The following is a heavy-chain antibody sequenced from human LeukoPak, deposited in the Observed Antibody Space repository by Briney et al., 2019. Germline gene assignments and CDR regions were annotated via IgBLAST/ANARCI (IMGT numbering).Heavy chain of an antibody. Sequence: PGGSLRLSCAASGFTFSSYSMNWVRQAPGKGLEWVSYISSSSSTIYYADSVKGRFTISRDNAKNSLYLQMNSLRAEDTAVYYCARITIFGEGAMDVWGIGTTVTVSS. CDR2: ISSSSSTI. CDR1: GFTFSSYS. D-gene: IGHD3-3*01. V-gene: IGHV3-48*04. J-gene: IGHJ6*03. CDR3: ARITIFGEGAMDV.